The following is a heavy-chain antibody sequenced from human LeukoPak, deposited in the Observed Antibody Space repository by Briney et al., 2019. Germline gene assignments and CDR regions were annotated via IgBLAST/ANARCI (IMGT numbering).Heavy chain of an antibody. CDR2: ISAYNGNT. CDR3: ARDLKYSGYDAFDY. J-gene: IGHJ4*02. D-gene: IGHD5-12*01. Sequence: ASVKVSRKASGYTFTSYGISWVRQAPGQGLEWMGWISAYNGNTNYAQKLQGRVTMTTDTSTSTAYMELRSLRSDDTAVYYCARDLKYSGYDAFDYWGQGTLVTVSS. V-gene: IGHV1-18*01. CDR1: GYTFTSYG.